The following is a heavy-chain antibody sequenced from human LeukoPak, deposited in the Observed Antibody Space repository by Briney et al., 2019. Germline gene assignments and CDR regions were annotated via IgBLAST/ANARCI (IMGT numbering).Heavy chain of an antibody. V-gene: IGHV5-51*01. CDR1: GYSFTSYW. J-gene: IGHJ6*02. D-gene: IGHD6-13*01. Sequence: GESLKISCKGSGYSFTSYWIGWVRQMPGKGLEWMGIIYPGDSDTRYSPSFQGQVTISADKSISTAYLQWSSLKASDTAMYYCARLAAAGLCYYYYGMDVWGQGTTVTVSS. CDR3: ARLAAAGLCYYYYGMDV. CDR2: IYPGDSDT.